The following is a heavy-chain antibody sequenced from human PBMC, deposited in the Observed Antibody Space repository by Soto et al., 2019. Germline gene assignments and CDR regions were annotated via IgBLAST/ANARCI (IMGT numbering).Heavy chain of an antibody. Sequence: ASVKVSCKASGYTFTSYAMNWVRQAPGQRLEWMGWINAGNGNTKYSQKFQGRVTITRDTSASTAYMELSSLRSEDTAVYYCARVAATIYYYGMDVWGQGTTVTVSS. V-gene: IGHV1-3*01. D-gene: IGHD2-15*01. CDR1: GYTFTSYA. CDR2: INAGNGNT. J-gene: IGHJ6*02. CDR3: ARVAATIYYYGMDV.